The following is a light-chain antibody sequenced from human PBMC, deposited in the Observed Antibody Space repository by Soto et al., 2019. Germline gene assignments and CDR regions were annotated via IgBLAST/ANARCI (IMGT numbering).Light chain of an antibody. V-gene: IGKV3-20*01. CDR2: GAT. J-gene: IGKJ1*01. Sequence: DIVLTQSPGTLSSSPGGRATLSCRASQSVTDNYLAWYQHKPGQAPRLLIYGATSRATGIPDRFSGSGSGTDFTLTISRLEPEDFAVYYCQEYNTWPWTFGQGTKVEIK. CDR1: QSVTDNY. CDR3: QEYNTWPWT.